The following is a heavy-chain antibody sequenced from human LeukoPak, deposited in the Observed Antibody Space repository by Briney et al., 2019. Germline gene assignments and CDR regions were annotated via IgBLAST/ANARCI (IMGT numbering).Heavy chain of an antibody. CDR1: GFTFGDYA. D-gene: IGHD1-7*01. Sequence: GRSLRLSCTASGFTFGDYAMSRVRQAPGKGLEWVGFIRSKAYGGTTEYAASVKGRFTISRDDSKSIAYLQMNSLKTEDTAVYYCTRGELIADAFDIWGQGTMVTVSS. V-gene: IGHV3-49*04. CDR2: IRSKAYGGTT. J-gene: IGHJ3*02. CDR3: TRGELIADAFDI.